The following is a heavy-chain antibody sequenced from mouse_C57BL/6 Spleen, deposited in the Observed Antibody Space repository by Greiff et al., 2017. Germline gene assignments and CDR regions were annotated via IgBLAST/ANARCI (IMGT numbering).Heavy chain of an antibody. CDR1: GYTFTSYW. Sequence: VQLQQSGAELAKPGASVKLSCKASGYTFTSYWMHWVKQRPGQGLEWIGYINPSSGYTKSNQKFKDKATLTADKSSSTAYMQLSSLTYEDSAVYYCARNYGSSYGYFDVWGTGTTVTVSS. CDR3: ARNYGSSYGYFDV. D-gene: IGHD1-1*01. J-gene: IGHJ1*03. V-gene: IGHV1-7*01. CDR2: INPSSGYT.